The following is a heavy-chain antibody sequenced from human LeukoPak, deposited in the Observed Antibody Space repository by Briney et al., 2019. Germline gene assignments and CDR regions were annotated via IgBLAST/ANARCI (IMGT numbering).Heavy chain of an antibody. D-gene: IGHD2-2*02. V-gene: IGHV4-4*07. J-gene: IGHJ6*02. Sequence: PSETLSLTCAVSGGSISSYYWSWIRQPAGKGLEWIGRIYTSGSTNYNPSLKSRVTMSVDTSKNQFSLKLSSVTAADTAVYFCSSTSCYTCGMDVWGQGTTVTVSS. CDR3: SSTSCYTCGMDV. CDR1: GGSISSYY. CDR2: IYTSGST.